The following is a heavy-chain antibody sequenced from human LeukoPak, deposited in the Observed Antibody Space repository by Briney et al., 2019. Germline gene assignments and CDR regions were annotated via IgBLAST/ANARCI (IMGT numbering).Heavy chain of an antibody. CDR3: ARAAAGLVSDP. CDR1: GYTFTGYY. CDR2: ISAYNGNT. V-gene: IGHV1-18*04. D-gene: IGHD6-13*01. J-gene: IGHJ5*02. Sequence: ASVKVSCKASGYTFTGYYMHWVRQAPGQGLEWMGWISAYNGNTNYAQKLQGRVTMTTDTSTSTAYMELRSLRSDDTAVYYCARAAAGLVSDPWGQGTLVTVSS.